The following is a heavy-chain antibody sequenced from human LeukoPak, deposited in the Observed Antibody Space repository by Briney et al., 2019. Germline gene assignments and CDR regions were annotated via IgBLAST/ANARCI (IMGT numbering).Heavy chain of an antibody. CDR2: ISYDGNYN. J-gene: IGHJ4*02. Sequence: PGRSLRLSCAASGFTFSDHAMHWVRQAPGKGLEWLGVISYDGNYNHYADFVKGRFTVSRDNSKNTVYLHMNSLKPEDTAVYYCARDLGSYGWGNHFDYWGQGTLVTVSS. CDR3: ARDLGSYGWGNHFDY. V-gene: IGHV3-30-3*01. D-gene: IGHD3-16*01. CDR1: GFTFSDHA.